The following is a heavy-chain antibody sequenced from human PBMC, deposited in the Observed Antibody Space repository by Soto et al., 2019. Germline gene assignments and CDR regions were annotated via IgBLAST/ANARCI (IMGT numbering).Heavy chain of an antibody. Sequence: GGSLRLSFAASGFAFSVYYMSWIRPAPGKGLEWVSNISPSSGYTNYADSVKGRFTISRDNARNSLFLQMSSLRAEDTAVYYCARVKLVAVASLFSYYLDSWGQGTLVTV. CDR2: ISPSSGYT. J-gene: IGHJ4*01. CDR1: GFAFSVYY. CDR3: ARVKLVAVASLFSYYLDS. D-gene: IGHD2-8*02. V-gene: IGHV3-11*06.